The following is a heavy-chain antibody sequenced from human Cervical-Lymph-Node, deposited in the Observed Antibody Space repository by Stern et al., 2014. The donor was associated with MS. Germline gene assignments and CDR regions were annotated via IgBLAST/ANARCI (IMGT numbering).Heavy chain of an antibody. V-gene: IGHV5-51*01. J-gene: IGHJ6*02. Sequence: EVQLVESGTEVKKSGESLKISCKGSGYSFTSYWIGWVRQMPGKGLEGMGIIYPADSATKYSPSFQGQVTISADKSTSTAYLQWSNLKASDTAMYYCARHMRSYFAMDVWGQGTTVIVSS. CDR1: GYSFTSYW. CDR3: ARHMRSYFAMDV. CDR2: IYPADSAT. D-gene: IGHD3-10*01.